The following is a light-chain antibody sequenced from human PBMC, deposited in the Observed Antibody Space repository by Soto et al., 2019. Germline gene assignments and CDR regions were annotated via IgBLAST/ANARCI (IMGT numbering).Light chain of an antibody. CDR1: QNVNSN. CDR2: GAS. V-gene: IGKV3-15*01. Sequence: IVMTQSPATLSVSPGERATLSCRASQNVNSNLVWYQQKPGQAPRLLIYGASTRATGVPARFSGSGSGTEFTLTINSLQSEDFADYYCQQYNNWPPVTFGQGTRLELK. J-gene: IGKJ5*01. CDR3: QQYNNWPPVT.